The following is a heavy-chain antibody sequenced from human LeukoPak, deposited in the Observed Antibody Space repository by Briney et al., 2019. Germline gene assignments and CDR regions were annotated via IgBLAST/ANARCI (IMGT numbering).Heavy chain of an antibody. Sequence: GASVKVSCKASGYTFTSYDINWVRQATGQGLEWMGWMNPNSSNTGYAQKFQGRVTMTRNTSISTAYMELSSLRSEDTAVYYCASWGLGESDYYYYMDVWGRGTTVTVSS. CDR1: GYTFTSYD. D-gene: IGHD3-16*01. CDR2: MNPNSSNT. V-gene: IGHV1-8*01. CDR3: ASWGLGESDYYYYMDV. J-gene: IGHJ6*03.